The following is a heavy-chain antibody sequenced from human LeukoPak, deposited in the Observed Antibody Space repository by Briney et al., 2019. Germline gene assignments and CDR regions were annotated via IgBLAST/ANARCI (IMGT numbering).Heavy chain of an antibody. J-gene: IGHJ6*03. CDR2: IYTSGST. D-gene: IGHD6-19*01. Sequence: SETLSLTCTVSGGSISSGSYYWSWIRQPAGKGLEWIGRIYTSGSTNYNPSLKSRVTISVDMSKNQFSLKLSSVTAADTAVYYCARAKRLEQGYMDVWGKGTTVTVSS. V-gene: IGHV4-61*02. CDR1: GGSISSGSYY. CDR3: ARAKRLEQGYMDV.